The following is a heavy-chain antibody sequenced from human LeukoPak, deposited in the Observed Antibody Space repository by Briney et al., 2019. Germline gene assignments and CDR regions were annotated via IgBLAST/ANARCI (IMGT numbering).Heavy chain of an antibody. CDR1: GYTFTGYY. D-gene: IGHD3-9*01. Sequence: ASVKVSCKASGYTFTGYYMHWVRQAPGQGLEWMGWINPNSGGTNYAQKFQGWVTMTRDTSISTAYMELSRLRSDDTAVYYCARGPPNLRYFGWSPPDNWFDPWGQGTLVTVSS. CDR2: INPNSGGT. V-gene: IGHV1-2*04. J-gene: IGHJ5*02. CDR3: ARGPPNLRYFGWSPPDNWFDP.